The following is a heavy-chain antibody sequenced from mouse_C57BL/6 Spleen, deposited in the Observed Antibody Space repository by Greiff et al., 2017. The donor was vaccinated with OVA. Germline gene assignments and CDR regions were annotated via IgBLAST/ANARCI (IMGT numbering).Heavy chain of an antibody. D-gene: IGHD2-3*01. CDR3: TGDDGYSWFAY. V-gene: IGHV1-5*01. CDR2: IYPGNSDT. J-gene: IGHJ3*01. CDR1: GYTFTSYW. Sequence: EVQLQQSGTVLARPGASVKMSCKTSGYTFTSYWMHWVKQRPGQGLEWIGAIYPGNSDTSYNQKFKGKAKLTAVTSASTAYMELSSLTNEDSAVYYCTGDDGYSWFAYWGQGTLVTVSA.